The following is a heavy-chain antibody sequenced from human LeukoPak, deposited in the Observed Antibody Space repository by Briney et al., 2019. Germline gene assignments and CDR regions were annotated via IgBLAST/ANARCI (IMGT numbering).Heavy chain of an antibody. Sequence: ASVKVSCKASGYTFTGYYMHWVRQAPGQGLEWMGWINPNSGGTNYAQKFQGRVTMTRDTSISTAYMELSRLTSDDTAVYYCARGWDFWSGYYILDFDYWGQGTLVTVSS. V-gene: IGHV1-2*02. J-gene: IGHJ4*02. D-gene: IGHD3-3*01. CDR1: GYTFTGYY. CDR2: INPNSGGT. CDR3: ARGWDFWSGYYILDFDY.